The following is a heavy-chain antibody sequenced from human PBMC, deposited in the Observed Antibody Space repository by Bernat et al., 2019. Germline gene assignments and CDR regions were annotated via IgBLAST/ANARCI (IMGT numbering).Heavy chain of an antibody. Sequence: QLQLQESGPGLVNPSETLSLTCAVSGGSISSTTYYWGWIRQPPGKGLEWIGIIYYSGSSYYNPSLKSRVTISVDTSKNQFSLKLRSVTAADTAVYYCATLYFYGSGTYSNFDYWGQGTLVTVSS. CDR3: ATLYFYGSGTYSNFDY. D-gene: IGHD3-10*01. CDR2: IYYSGSS. J-gene: IGHJ4*02. V-gene: IGHV4-39*01. CDR1: GGSISSTTYY.